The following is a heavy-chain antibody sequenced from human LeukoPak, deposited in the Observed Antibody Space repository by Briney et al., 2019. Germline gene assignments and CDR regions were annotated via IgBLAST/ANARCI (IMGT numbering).Heavy chain of an antibody. CDR1: GGSISSGGYY. CDR2: IYYSGST. CDR3: ARGVAVAGSNYYYYGMDV. V-gene: IGHV4-31*03. Sequence: SQTLSLTCTVSGGSISSGGYYWSWIRQHPGKGLEWIGYIYYSGSTYYNPSPKSRVTISVDTSKNQFSLKLSSVTAADTAVYYCARGVAVAGSNYYYYGMDVWGQGTTVTVSS. J-gene: IGHJ6*02. D-gene: IGHD6-19*01.